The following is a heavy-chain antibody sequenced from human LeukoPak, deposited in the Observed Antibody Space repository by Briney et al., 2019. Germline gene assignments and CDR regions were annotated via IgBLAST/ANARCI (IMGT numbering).Heavy chain of an antibody. Sequence: GGSLRLSCAASGFNFSSYAMHWVRQAPGKGLQYVSAISSNGANTYFVNSVKGRFTISRDNSQNTLCPQMGSLRSEDTAVYYCATDSSSLPRTRYYYYYMDVWGKGTTVTVSS. CDR3: ATDSSSLPRTRYYYYYMDV. V-gene: IGHV3-64*01. CDR2: ISSNGANT. CDR1: GFNFSSYA. D-gene: IGHD6-6*01. J-gene: IGHJ6*03.